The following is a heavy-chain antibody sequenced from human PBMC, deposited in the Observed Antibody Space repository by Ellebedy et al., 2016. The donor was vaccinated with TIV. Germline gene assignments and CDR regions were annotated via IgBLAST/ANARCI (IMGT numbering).Heavy chain of an antibody. D-gene: IGHD6-6*01. Sequence: SQTLSLTCAISGDSVFRDSAAWNWIRQSPSRGLQWLGRTYYRSKWYNDYAVFVKSRITINPDTSKNQFSLQLNSVSPEDTAVYYCARAGEYTSSSGMDVWGQGTTVTVSS. CDR1: GDSVFRDSAA. CDR2: TYYRSKWYN. V-gene: IGHV6-1*01. CDR3: ARAGEYTSSSGMDV. J-gene: IGHJ6*02.